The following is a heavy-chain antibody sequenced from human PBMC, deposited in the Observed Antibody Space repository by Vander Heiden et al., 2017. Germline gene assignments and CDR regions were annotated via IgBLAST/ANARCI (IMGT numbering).Heavy chain of an antibody. J-gene: IGHJ6*02. CDR2: ISGSGGST. CDR1: GFTFSSYA. V-gene: IGHV3-23*01. D-gene: IGHD2-2*01. CDR3: AKFSYCSSTSCYYYGMDV. Sequence: EVQLLESGGGLVQPGGSLRLSCAASGFTFSSYAMSWVRQARGKGLEWVSAISGSGGSTYYADSVKGRGTISRDNSKNTLYLQMNSLRDEDTDVYYCAKFSYCSSTSCYYYGMDVWGQGNTVTVSS.